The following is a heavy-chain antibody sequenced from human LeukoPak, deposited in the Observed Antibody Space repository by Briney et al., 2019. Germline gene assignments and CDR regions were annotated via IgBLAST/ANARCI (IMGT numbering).Heavy chain of an antibody. CDR3: ARDMEPDAFDI. J-gene: IGHJ3*02. Sequence: GGSLRLSCAASEFTFSSYWMNWVRQAPGKGLEWVSYISSSGTAIYYADSVKGRFTISRDTAKNSLYLQMNSLRAEDTALYYCARDMEPDAFDIWGQGTMVTVSS. CDR1: EFTFSSYW. V-gene: IGHV3-48*04. CDR2: ISSSGTAI. D-gene: IGHD1-1*01.